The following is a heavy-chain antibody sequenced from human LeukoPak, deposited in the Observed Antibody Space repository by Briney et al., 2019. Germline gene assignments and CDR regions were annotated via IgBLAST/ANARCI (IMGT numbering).Heavy chain of an antibody. J-gene: IGHJ4*02. CDR2: ISGSGGST. CDR3: AKGNGYRRPPDY. V-gene: IGHV3-23*01. CDR1: GFTFSSYA. D-gene: IGHD5-18*01. Sequence: GGSLRLSCAASGFTFSSYAMSWVRQAPGKGLEWVSAISGSGGSTYYADSMKGRFTISRDNSKNTLYLQMNSLRGEDTAVYYCAKGNGYRRPPDYWGQGTLVTVSS.